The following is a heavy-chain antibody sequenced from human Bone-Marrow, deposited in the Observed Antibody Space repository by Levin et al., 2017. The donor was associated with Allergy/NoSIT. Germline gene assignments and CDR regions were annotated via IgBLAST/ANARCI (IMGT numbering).Heavy chain of an antibody. CDR2: ISYDGGKQ. Sequence: GGSLRLSCAASGFTFSNYGLHWARQAPGKGLEWVAVISYDGGKQYYADSVKDRFTISRDNSNNTVYLQMSSLKTEDTAVYYCAKGIMATTPGVYYFHFYGMDVWGQGTTVTVTS. D-gene: IGHD1-26*01. V-gene: IGHV3-30*18. CDR1: GFTFSNYG. J-gene: IGHJ6*02. CDR3: AKGIMATTPGVYYFHFYGMDV.